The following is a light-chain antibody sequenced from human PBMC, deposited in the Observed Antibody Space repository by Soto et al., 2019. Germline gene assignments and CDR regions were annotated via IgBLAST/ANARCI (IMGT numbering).Light chain of an antibody. CDR1: QSVSSSY. CDR2: GAS. Sequence: EIGLTQSPGTLSLSPGERATLSCRASQSVSSSYLAWYQQKHGQAPRLLIYGASSRATGIPDRFSGSGCGTVFTLTTSSLEPEDFAVYSCQQYGSLYTFGQGTKLEIK. V-gene: IGKV3-20*01. J-gene: IGKJ2*01. CDR3: QQYGSLYT.